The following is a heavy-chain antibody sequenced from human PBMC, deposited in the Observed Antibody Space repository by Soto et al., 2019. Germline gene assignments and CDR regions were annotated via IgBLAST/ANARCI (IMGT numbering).Heavy chain of an antibody. CDR3: SCERMITFGGVIDYYYGMDV. CDR2: ISAYNGNT. Sequence: ASVKVSCKASGYTFTSYGISWVRQAPGQGLERMGWISAYNGNTNYAQKLQGRVTMTTDTSTSTAYMELRSLRSDDTAVYYCSCERMITFGGVIDYYYGMDVWGQGTTVTVSS. CDR1: GYTFTSYG. D-gene: IGHD3-16*01. V-gene: IGHV1-18*01. J-gene: IGHJ6*02.